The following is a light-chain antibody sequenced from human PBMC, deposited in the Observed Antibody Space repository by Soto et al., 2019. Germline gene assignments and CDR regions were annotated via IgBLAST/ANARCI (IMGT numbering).Light chain of an antibody. CDR1: QTVRNNY. CDR2: DTS. J-gene: IGKJ1*01. CDR3: QQYGTSPQT. V-gene: IGKV3-20*01. Sequence: IVMTQSPGTLSLSPWERATLSCRASQTVRNNYLAWYQQKPGQAPGLLIYDTSTRASGVPDRFSGSGSGTEFTLTISRLEPEDFAVYYCQQYGTSPQTFGQGTKVDIK.